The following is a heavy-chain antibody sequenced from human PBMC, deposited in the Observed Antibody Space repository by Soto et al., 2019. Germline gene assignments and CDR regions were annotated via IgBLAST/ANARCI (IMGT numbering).Heavy chain of an antibody. CDR1: GYTFTSYA. J-gene: IGHJ5*02. CDR2: INAGNGNT. D-gene: IGHD3-9*01. Sequence: QVQLVQSGAEVKKPGASVKVSCKASGYTFTSYAMHWVRQAPGQRLEWMGWINAGNGNTKYSQKFQGRVTITRDTSASTDYMELSSLRSEDTAVYYCARDRVHDILTGYDPWGQGTLVTVSS. V-gene: IGHV1-3*01. CDR3: ARDRVHDILTGYDP.